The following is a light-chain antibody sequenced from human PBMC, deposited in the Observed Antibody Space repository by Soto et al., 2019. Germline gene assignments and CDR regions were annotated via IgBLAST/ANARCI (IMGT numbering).Light chain of an antibody. CDR2: WAS. CDR3: QQYDSTPPT. Sequence: DIVMTQSPDSLAVSLGERATINCKSSQSVLYSSNNKNYLAWYQQRPGQPPKLLIYWASTRESGVPDRFSGSESWTDFTLTITSLQAEDVAVSYCQQYDSTPPTFGQGTKLEIK. J-gene: IGKJ2*01. CDR1: QSVLYSSNNKNY. V-gene: IGKV4-1*01.